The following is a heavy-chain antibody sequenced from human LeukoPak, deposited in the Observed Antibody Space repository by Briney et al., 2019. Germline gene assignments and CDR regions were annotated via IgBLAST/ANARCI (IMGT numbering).Heavy chain of an antibody. CDR1: GFTFSSYD. CDR2: ISTSSLYI. D-gene: IGHD3-22*01. Sequence: PGGSLRLSCAASGFTFSSYDMNWVRQAPGKGLEWVSSISTSSLYIYYADSLKGRFTISRDNAKNSLYLQMNSLRAEDTAVYYCARGAMYYYDSSGGDYWGQGTLVTVSS. V-gene: IGHV3-21*01. CDR3: ARGAMYYYDSSGGDY. J-gene: IGHJ4*02.